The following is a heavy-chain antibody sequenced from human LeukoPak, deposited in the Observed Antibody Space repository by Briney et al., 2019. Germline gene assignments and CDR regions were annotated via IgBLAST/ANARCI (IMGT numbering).Heavy chain of an antibody. Sequence: ASVKVSCKASGGTFSSYAIGWVRQAPGQGLEWMGGIIPIFGTANYAQKFQGRVTITADKSTSTAYMELSSLRSEDTAVYYCAREPYGSGTRIDDYWGQGTLVTVSS. CDR1: GGTFSSYA. CDR2: IIPIFGTA. CDR3: AREPYGSGTRIDDY. V-gene: IGHV1-69*06. J-gene: IGHJ4*02. D-gene: IGHD3-10*01.